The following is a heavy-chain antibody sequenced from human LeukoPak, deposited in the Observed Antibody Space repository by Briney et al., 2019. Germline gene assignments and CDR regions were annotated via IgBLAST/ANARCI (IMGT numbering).Heavy chain of an antibody. V-gene: IGHV3-30*03. CDR1: GFTFSSYG. J-gene: IGHJ6*02. CDR2: ISYDGSNK. Sequence: GGSLRLSCAASGFTFSSYGMHWVRQAPGKGLEWVAVISYDGSNKYYADSVKGRFTISRDNSKNTLYLQMNSLRAEDTAVYYCALGSFQYYYGMDVWGQGTTVTVSS. CDR3: ALGSFQYYYGMDV. D-gene: IGHD2/OR15-2a*01.